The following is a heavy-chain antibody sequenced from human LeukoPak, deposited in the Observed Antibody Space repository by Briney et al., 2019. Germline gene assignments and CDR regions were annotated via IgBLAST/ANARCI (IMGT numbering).Heavy chain of an antibody. CDR3: ARDKSNGMDV. V-gene: IGHV3-30*04. CDR2: ISYDGSNK. CDR1: GFTFSSYA. Sequence: GGSLRLSCAASGFTFSSYAMRWVRQAPGKGLEWVAVISYDGSNKYYADSVKGRFTISRDNSKNTLYLQMNSLRAEDTAVYYCARDKSNGMDVWGQGTTVTVSS. J-gene: IGHJ6*02.